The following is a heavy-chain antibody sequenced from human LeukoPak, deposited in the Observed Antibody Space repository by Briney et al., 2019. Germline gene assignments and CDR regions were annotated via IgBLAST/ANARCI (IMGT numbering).Heavy chain of an antibody. D-gene: IGHD3-3*01. CDR1: GYTFTGYY. CDR2: INPNSGGT. CDR3: ARDELGRRIGYYVHYMDV. Sequence: ASVKVSCKASGYTFTGYYMHWVRQAPGQGLEWMGRINPNSGGTNYAQKFQGRVTMTRDTSISTAYMELSRLRSDDTAVYYCARDELGRRIGYYVHYMDVWGKGTTVTVSS. J-gene: IGHJ6*03. V-gene: IGHV1-2*06.